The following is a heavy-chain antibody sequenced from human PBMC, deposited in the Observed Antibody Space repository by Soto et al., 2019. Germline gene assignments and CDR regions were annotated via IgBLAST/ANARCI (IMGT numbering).Heavy chain of an antibody. Sequence: EVQLLESGGALVHPGGSLRLSCVASGFTSSSYAMSWVRQAPGTGLEWVSGITGSGGRTYYADSVKGRFTISRDNSKNTVYLQMNSLRPEDTALYYCVKEKLYSNYEYYFDSWGQGTLVTVSS. V-gene: IGHV3-23*01. J-gene: IGHJ4*02. CDR2: ITGSGGRT. CDR1: GFTSSSYA. D-gene: IGHD4-4*01. CDR3: VKEKLYSNYEYYFDS.